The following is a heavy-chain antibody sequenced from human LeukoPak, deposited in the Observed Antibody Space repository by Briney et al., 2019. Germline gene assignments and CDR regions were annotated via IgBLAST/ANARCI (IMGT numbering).Heavy chain of an antibody. CDR3: ARDGTVVVAATETDAFDI. CDR2: ISSSSSYI. V-gene: IGHV3-21*01. D-gene: IGHD2-15*01. CDR1: GFTFSSYS. J-gene: IGHJ3*02. Sequence: GGSLRLSSAASGFTFSSYSMNWVRQAPGKGLEWVSSISSSSSYIYYADSVKGRFTISRDNAKNSLYLQMNSLRAEDTAVYYCARDGTVVVAATETDAFDIWGQGTMVTVSS.